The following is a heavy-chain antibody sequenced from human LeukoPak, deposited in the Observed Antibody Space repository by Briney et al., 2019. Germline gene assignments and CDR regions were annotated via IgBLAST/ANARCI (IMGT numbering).Heavy chain of an antibody. J-gene: IGHJ3*02. CDR2: IYSGGST. CDR3: ARVIAAAGTLDAFDI. CDR1: GFTFSSYA. Sequence: GGSLRLSCAASGFTFSSYAMSWVRQAPGKGLEWVSVIYSGGSTYYADSVKGRFTISRDNSKNTLYLQMNSLRAEDTAVYYCARVIAAAGTLDAFDIWGQGTMVTVSS. V-gene: IGHV3-66*01. D-gene: IGHD6-13*01.